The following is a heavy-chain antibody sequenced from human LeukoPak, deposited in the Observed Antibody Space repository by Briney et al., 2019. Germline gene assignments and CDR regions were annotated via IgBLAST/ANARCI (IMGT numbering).Heavy chain of an antibody. CDR1: GFTCDDYA. J-gene: IGHJ4*02. CDR2: ISWNSGSI. V-gene: IGHV3-9*01. CDR3: AKDTLLKGGFDY. Sequence: GGYLCFSSAASGFTCDDYAMHWVRPAPGKGLEGVSGISWNSGSIGYADSVKGRFTISRDNAKNSLYLQMNSLRAEDTALYYCAKDTLLKGGFDYWGQGTLVTVSS. D-gene: IGHD2-15*01.